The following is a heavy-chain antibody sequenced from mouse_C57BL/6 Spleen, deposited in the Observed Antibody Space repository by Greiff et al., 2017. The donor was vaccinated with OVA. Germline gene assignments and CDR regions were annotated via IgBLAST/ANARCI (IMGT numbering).Heavy chain of an antibody. CDR1: GYAFSSSW. J-gene: IGHJ3*01. V-gene: IGHV1-82*01. Sequence: QVHVKQSGPELVKPGASVKISCKASGYAFSSSWMNWVKQRPGKGLEWIGRIYPGDGDTNYNGKFKGKATLTADKSSSTAYMQLSSLTSEDAAVYFCAGGGLAYWGQGTLVTVSA. CDR3: AGGGLAY. CDR2: IYPGDGDT.